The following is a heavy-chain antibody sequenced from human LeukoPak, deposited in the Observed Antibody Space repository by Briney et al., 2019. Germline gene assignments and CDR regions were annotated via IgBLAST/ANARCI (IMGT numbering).Heavy chain of an antibody. V-gene: IGHV4-34*01. Sequence: PSETLSLTCAVYGGSFSGYYWSWIRQPPGKGLEWIGEINHSGSTNYNPSLKSRVTISVDTSKNQFSLKLSSVTAADTAVYYCARESYGSGWGTTHHYWGQGTLVTVSS. CDR1: GGSFSGYY. D-gene: IGHD6-19*01. J-gene: IGHJ4*02. CDR3: ARESYGSGWGTTHHY. CDR2: INHSGST.